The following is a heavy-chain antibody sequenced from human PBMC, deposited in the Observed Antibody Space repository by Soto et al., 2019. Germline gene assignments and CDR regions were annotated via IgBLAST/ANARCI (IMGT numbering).Heavy chain of an antibody. CDR1: GFTFSSYS. Sequence: EVQLVESGGGLVQPGGSLRLSCAASGFTFSSYSMNWVRQAPVKGLEWVSYISSSSSTIYYADSVEGRFTISRDNAKNSLYLQMNRLRVEDTAVYYCARHPERIAQIGWFDPWGQGTLVTVSS. D-gene: IGHD6-13*01. J-gene: IGHJ5*02. CDR2: ISSSSSTI. CDR3: ARHPERIAQIGWFDP. V-gene: IGHV3-48*01.